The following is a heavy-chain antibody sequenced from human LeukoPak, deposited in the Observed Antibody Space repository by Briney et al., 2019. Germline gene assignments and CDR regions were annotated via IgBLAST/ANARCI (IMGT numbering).Heavy chain of an antibody. CDR3: AKDLEYSGYDHHYMDV. Sequence: GGSLRLSCAASGFTFSSYAMSWVRQAPGKGLEWVSAISGSGGSTYYADSVKGRFTISRDNSKNTLYLQMNSLRAEDTAVYYCAKDLEYSGYDHHYMDVWGKGTTVTVSS. V-gene: IGHV3-23*01. CDR1: GFTFSSYA. D-gene: IGHD5-12*01. J-gene: IGHJ6*03. CDR2: ISGSGGST.